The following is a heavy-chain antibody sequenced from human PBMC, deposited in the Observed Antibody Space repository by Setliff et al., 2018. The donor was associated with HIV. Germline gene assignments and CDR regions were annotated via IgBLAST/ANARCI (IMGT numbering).Heavy chain of an antibody. Sequence: SETLSLTCTVSGGSISSYYWRWIRQPPGKGLEWIGSIYYSGSTNYNPSLKSRVTISVDTSKNQFSLKLSSVTAADTAVYYCASLHYYYYYMDVWGKGTTVTVPS. CDR3: ASLHYYYYYMDV. CDR2: IYYSGST. CDR1: GGSISSYY. V-gene: IGHV4-59*01. J-gene: IGHJ6*03.